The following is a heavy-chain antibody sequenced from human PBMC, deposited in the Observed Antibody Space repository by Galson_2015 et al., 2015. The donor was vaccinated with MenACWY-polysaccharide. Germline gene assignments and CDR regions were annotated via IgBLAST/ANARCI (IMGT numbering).Heavy chain of an antibody. D-gene: IGHD3-10*01. V-gene: IGHV3-33*01. CDR3: PRDAGSGPWNFEH. CDR2: IWHDGSNK. CDR1: GLIFSNFA. J-gene: IGHJ1*01. Sequence: SLRLSCAASGLIFSNFAMHWVRQAPGKGLEWVAAIWHDGSNKYYADSVKGRFTISRDNSKNTVYLQMNSLRAEDTAVYYCPRDAGSGPWNFEHWGQGSLVTVSS.